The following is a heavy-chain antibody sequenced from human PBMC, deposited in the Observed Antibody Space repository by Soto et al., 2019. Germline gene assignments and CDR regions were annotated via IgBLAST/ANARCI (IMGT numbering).Heavy chain of an antibody. V-gene: IGHV3-30-3*01. CDR2: ISYDGSTE. CDR1: GFTFSPYT. Sequence: GGSLRLSCAASGFTFSPYTMHWVRQTPGKGLEWVAVISYDGSTEYNPDSVKGRFTISRDNPKNTVYLQMNSLRPEDTAIYYCARGGGFCGGDCYKGGIDYWGQGTLVTVSS. J-gene: IGHJ4*02. CDR3: ARGGGFCGGDCYKGGIDY. D-gene: IGHD2-21*02.